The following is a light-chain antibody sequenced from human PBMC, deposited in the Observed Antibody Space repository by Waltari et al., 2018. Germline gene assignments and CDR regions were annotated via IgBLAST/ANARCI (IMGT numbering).Light chain of an antibody. J-gene: IGLJ3*02. CDR1: NIAMKT. Sequence: SYVLTQPPSVSVAPGQTARMTCGGNNIAMKTVHWYQQKPGQAPVLVVYGDSDRPSGIPEGLSGSNAGNAAILTIRGVEAGDEADYCCQVWDTPSDHVVFGGGTRLTVL. V-gene: IGLV3-21*02. CDR2: GDS. CDR3: QVWDTPSDHVV.